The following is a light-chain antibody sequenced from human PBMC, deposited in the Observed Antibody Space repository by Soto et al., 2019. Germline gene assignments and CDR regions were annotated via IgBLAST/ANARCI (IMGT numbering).Light chain of an antibody. Sequence: DIQMTQSPSSLSASVGDRVTITSRASQDITDYLNWYQQKPGKAPRPLIYDASNLETGGPSRFSGSASGTDFTFTISSLQPEDIATYSCQQYDDLPLTFGGGTKVEIK. J-gene: IGKJ4*02. CDR2: DAS. CDR1: QDITDY. CDR3: QQYDDLPLT. V-gene: IGKV1-33*01.